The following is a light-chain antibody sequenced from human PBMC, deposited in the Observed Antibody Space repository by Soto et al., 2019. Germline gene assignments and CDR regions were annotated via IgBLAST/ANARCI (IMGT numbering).Light chain of an antibody. CDR3: LQHHRYPRT. V-gene: IGKV1-17*02. Sequence: DIGMKRYPSSLSACVGYRVTIVVRASQTISNKLAWFQQKPGKAPKLLIYGASSLQSGVPSRFSASGSGTEFTLTISNLQAEDFATYYCLQHHRYPRTFGQGTKVDIK. CDR1: QTISNK. J-gene: IGKJ1*01. CDR2: GAS.